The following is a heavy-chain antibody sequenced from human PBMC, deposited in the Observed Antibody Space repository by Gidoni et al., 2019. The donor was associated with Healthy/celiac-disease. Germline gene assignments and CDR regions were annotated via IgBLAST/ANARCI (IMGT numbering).Heavy chain of an antibody. D-gene: IGHD6-13*01. Sequence: QLQLQESGPGLVKPSETLSLTCTVSGCSISSSSYYRGWIRQPPGKGLEWIGSIYYSGSTYYNPSLKSRVTISVDTSKNQFSLKLSSVTAADTAVYYCARLGSSSWSSRLYYFDYWGQGTLVTVSS. CDR1: GCSISSSSYY. CDR2: IYYSGST. CDR3: ARLGSSSWSSRLYYFDY. J-gene: IGHJ4*02. V-gene: IGHV4-39*01.